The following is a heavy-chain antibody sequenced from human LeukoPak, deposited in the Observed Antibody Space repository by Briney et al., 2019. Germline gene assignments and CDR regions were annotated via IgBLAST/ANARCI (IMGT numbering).Heavy chain of an antibody. CDR2: ISGSGGST. CDR1: GFTFSIYA. CDR3: AKDRKGYYDY. V-gene: IGHV3-23*01. J-gene: IGHJ4*02. Sequence: GGSLRLSCAASGFTFSIYAMNWVRQAPGKGLEWVSGISGSGGSTYYADSVKGRFTISRDNSKNTLYLQMNSLRAEDTAVYYCAKDRKGYYDYWGQGTLVTVSS.